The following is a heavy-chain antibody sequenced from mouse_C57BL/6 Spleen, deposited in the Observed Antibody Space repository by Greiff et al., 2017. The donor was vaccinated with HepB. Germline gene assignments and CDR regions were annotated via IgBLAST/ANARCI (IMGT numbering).Heavy chain of an antibody. CDR1: GYTFTSYW. V-gene: IGHV1-50*01. D-gene: IGHD2-5*01. J-gene: IGHJ2*01. CDR2: IDPSDSYT. Sequence: QVQLQQPGAELVKPGASVKLSCKASGYTFTSYWMQWVKQRPGQGLEWIGEIDPSDSYTNYNQKFKGKATLTVDTSSNTAYMQLSSLTSEDSAVYYCARNYSNPDYWGQGTTLTVSS. CDR3: ARNYSNPDY.